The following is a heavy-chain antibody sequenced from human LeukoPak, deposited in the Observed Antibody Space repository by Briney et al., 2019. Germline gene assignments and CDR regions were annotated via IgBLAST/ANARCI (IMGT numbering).Heavy chain of an antibody. CDR1: GGSFSGYY. CDR3: ARGRSFGGVISR. J-gene: IGHJ4*02. D-gene: IGHD3-16*01. V-gene: IGHV4-34*01. Sequence: SETLSLTCAVYGGSFSGYYRSWIRQPPGKGLEWIGEINHSGSTNYNPSLKSRVTISVDTSKNQFSLKLSSVTAADTAVYYCARGRSFGGVISRWGQGTLVTVSS. CDR2: INHSGST.